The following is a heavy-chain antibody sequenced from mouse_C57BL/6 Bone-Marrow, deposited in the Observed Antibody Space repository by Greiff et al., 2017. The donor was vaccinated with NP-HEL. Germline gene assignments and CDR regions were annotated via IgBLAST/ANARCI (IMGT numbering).Heavy chain of an antibody. CDR2: ISNGGGST. V-gene: IGHV5-12*01. CDR3: ARRGNPAWFAY. J-gene: IGHJ3*01. D-gene: IGHD2-1*01. CDR1: GFTFSDYY. Sequence: EVKVVESGGGLVQPGGSLKLSCAASGFTFSDYYMYWVRQTPEKRLEWVAYISNGGGSTYYPDTVKGRFTISRDNAKTTLYLQMSRLKSEDTAMYYCARRGNPAWFAYWGQGTLVTVSA.